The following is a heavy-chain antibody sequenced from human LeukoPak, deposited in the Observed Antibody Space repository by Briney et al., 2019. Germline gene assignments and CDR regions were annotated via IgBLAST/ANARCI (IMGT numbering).Heavy chain of an antibody. Sequence: PSETLSLTCTVSGGSISSYYWSWIRQPAGKGLGWIGRIYTSGSTNYNPSLKSRVTMSVDTSKNQFSLKLSSVAAADTAVYYCARDDPTLGFDYWGQGTLVTVSS. J-gene: IGHJ4*02. CDR1: GGSISSYY. V-gene: IGHV4-4*07. CDR3: ARDDPTLGFDY. D-gene: IGHD3-16*01. CDR2: IYTSGST.